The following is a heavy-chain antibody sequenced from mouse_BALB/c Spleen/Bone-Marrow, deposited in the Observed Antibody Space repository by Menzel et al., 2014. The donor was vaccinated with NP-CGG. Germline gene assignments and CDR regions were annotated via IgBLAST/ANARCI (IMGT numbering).Heavy chain of an antibody. CDR3: ARKEGFWGTFAY. V-gene: IGHV1-9*01. CDR2: ILPGSDST. Sequence: VKLMESGAELMKPGASVKISCKATGYTFSSYWIEWVKQRPGHGLEWIGEILPGSDSTKYNEKFKGKATFTADTSSNTAYMQLSSLTSEDSAVYYCARKEGFWGTFAYWGQGTLVTVSA. J-gene: IGHJ3*01. D-gene: IGHD4-1*01. CDR1: GYTFSSYW.